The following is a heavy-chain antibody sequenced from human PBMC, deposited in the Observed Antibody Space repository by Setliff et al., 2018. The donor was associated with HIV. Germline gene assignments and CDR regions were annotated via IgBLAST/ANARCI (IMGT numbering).Heavy chain of an antibody. J-gene: IGHJ4*02. D-gene: IGHD6-19*01. CDR2: IKQDGNEK. V-gene: IGHV3-7*01. Sequence: PGGSLRLSCAASRFAFSTYWMSWVRQAPGKGLEWVANIKQDGNEKYYVDSVKGRFTISRDNAKKSLYLHMNSLRAEDTAVYYCARGQWLDAALDSWGQGTLVTVSS. CDR3: ARGQWLDAALDS. CDR1: RFAFSTYW.